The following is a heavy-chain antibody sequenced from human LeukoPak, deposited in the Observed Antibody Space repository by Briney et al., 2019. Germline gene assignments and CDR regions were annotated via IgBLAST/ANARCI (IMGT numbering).Heavy chain of an antibody. J-gene: IGHJ4*02. Sequence: GGSLRLSCAASGFTFSSYAMSWVRQAPGKGLEWVSGISGSGGSTYYTDSVKGRFSISRDNSKNTLYLQMNSPRAEDTAVYYCAKKYYYDSRGYDFDYWGQGTLVTVSS. D-gene: IGHD3-22*01. CDR1: GFTFSSYA. V-gene: IGHV3-23*01. CDR3: AKKYYYDSRGYDFDY. CDR2: ISGSGGST.